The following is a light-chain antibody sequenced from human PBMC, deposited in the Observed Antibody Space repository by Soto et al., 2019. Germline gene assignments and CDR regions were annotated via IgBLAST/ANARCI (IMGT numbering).Light chain of an antibody. CDR3: QTWGTGMEV. Sequence: QLVLTQSPSASASLGASVTLTYTLSSGHSSYAIAWHQQQPEKGPRYLMKLNSDGSHRKGDGIPYRFSGSSSGADRYLTIPSLESEDEADYYCQTWGTGMEVFGGGTKLTVL. V-gene: IGLV4-69*01. CDR1: SGHSSYA. J-gene: IGLJ2*01. CDR2: LNSDGSH.